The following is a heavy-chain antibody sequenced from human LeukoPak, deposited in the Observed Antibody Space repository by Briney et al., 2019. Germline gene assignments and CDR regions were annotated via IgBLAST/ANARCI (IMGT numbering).Heavy chain of an antibody. Sequence: GGSLRLSCAASGFTFSSYSMNWVRQAPGKGLEWVSSISSSSSYIYYADSVKGRFTISRDNAKNSLYLQMNSLRAEDTAVYYCAKDHVDWRSVGNWGQGTLVTVSS. CDR2: ISSSSSYI. CDR1: GFTFSSYS. D-gene: IGHD3-16*01. V-gene: IGHV3-21*04. CDR3: AKDHVDWRSVGN. J-gene: IGHJ4*02.